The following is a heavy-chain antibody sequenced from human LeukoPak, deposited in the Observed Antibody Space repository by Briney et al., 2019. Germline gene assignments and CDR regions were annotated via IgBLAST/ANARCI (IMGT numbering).Heavy chain of an antibody. CDR3: ARAENWGSFDY. V-gene: IGHV4-31*03. J-gene: IGHJ4*02. CDR1: GGSISSSSYY. CDR2: IYYSGST. Sequence: PSETLSLTCTVCGGSISSSSYYWRWIRQHPGRGLEWIGYIYYSGSTYYNPSLKSRVTISVDTSKNEFSLKLSSVTAADTAVYYCARAENWGSFDYWGQGTLVTVSS. D-gene: IGHD7-27*01.